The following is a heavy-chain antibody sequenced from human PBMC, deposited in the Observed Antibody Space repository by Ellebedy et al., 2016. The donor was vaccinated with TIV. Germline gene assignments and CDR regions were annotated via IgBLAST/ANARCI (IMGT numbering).Heavy chain of an antibody. J-gene: IGHJ4*02. CDR1: GFSFSSQW. V-gene: IGHV3-7*01. CDR3: ASSHAG. CDR2: IMPDGSKK. Sequence: GESLKISCAASGFSFSSQWMSWVRQAPGKGPEWVAEIMPDGSKKYYLDSVKGRFTVSRDNPTNSLYLQMNSLTVEDTAVYYCASSHAGWGQGTLVTVSS.